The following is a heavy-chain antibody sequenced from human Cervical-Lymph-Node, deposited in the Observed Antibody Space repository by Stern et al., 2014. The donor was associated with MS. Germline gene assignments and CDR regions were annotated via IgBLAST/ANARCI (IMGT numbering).Heavy chain of an antibody. CDR2: IRTKDDNYAT. CDR1: GIIFNVSP. D-gene: IGHD4/OR15-4a*01. CDR3: TPGAYDY. J-gene: IGHJ4*02. Sequence: EVQLVESGGGFVPPGGSLKLSCVASGIIFNVSPMHWVRQASGNGLEWVGRIRTKDDNYATAYAASVEGRFTISRDDSTDTTYLQMHSLKTEDTAVYYCTPGAYDYWGQGTLVTVSS. V-gene: IGHV3-73*01.